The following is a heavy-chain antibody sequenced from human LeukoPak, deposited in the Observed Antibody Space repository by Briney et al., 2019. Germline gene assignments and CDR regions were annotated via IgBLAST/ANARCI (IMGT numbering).Heavy chain of an antibody. CDR1: GGTFSSYA. Sequence: ASVKVSCKASGGTFSSYAISWVRQAPGQGLEWMGWISAYNGSTNYAQNVQGRVTMSRDTSTSTAYMELRSLRSDDTAVYYCARLDIVSILFDSWGQGTLVTVSS. CDR2: ISAYNGST. CDR3: ARLDIVSILFDS. V-gene: IGHV1-18*01. J-gene: IGHJ4*02. D-gene: IGHD5/OR15-5a*01.